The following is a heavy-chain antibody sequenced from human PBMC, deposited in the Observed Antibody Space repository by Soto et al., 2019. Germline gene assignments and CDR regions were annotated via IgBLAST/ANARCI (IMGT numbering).Heavy chain of an antibody. CDR2: IWYDGSNK. V-gene: IGHV3-33*01. CDR3: ARDRRYAFDI. J-gene: IGHJ3*02. Sequence: QVQLVESGGGVVQPGRSLRLSCAASGFTFSSYGMHWVRQAPGKGPEWVAVIWYDGSNKYYADSVKGRFTISRDNSKNTLYLQMNSLRAEDTAVYYCARDRRYAFDIWGQGTMVTVSS. CDR1: GFTFSSYG.